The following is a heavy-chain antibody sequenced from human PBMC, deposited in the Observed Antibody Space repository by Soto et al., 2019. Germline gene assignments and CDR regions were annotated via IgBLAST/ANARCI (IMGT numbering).Heavy chain of an antibody. Sequence: EVQLVESGGGLVQPGGSLKLSCAASGFTFSGSSMHWVRQASGKGLEWVGRIRDKANSYATAYTASVKGRFTISRDDSTNTAYLQMNSMKTEDTAVYYCTRLYCGGDCDFDSWGQGTLVTVSS. CDR1: GFTFSGSS. V-gene: IGHV3-73*02. CDR2: IRDKANSYAT. D-gene: IGHD2-21*02. J-gene: IGHJ4*02. CDR3: TRLYCGGDCDFDS.